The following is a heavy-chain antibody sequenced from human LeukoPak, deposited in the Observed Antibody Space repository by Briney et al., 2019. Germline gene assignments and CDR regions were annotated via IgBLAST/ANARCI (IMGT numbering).Heavy chain of an antibody. Sequence: ASVKVSCKASGYTFTSYYMHWVRQAPVQGLEWMGIINPSGGSTSYAQKFQGRVTMTRDTSTSTVYMELSSLRSEDTAVYYCARSSGFSSWYSPFDYWGQGTLVTVSS. CDR1: GYTFTSYY. D-gene: IGHD6-13*01. CDR2: INPSGGST. CDR3: ARSSGFSSWYSPFDY. V-gene: IGHV1-46*01. J-gene: IGHJ4*02.